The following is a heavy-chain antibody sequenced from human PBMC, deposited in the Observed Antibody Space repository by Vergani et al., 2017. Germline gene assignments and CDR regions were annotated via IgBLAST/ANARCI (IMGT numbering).Heavy chain of an antibody. J-gene: IGHJ4*02. V-gene: IGHV3-30-3*01. D-gene: IGHD5-24*01. Sequence: QVQLVESGGGVAQPGRSLRLSCAASGFTFSSYATHWVRQAPGKGLEWVAVISHDGSNKYYADSVKGRFTISRDNSKNTLYLQMNSLRAEDTAVYYCARDPLRGAATILDYWGQGTLVTVSS. CDR2: ISHDGSNK. CDR1: GFTFSSYA. CDR3: ARDPLRGAATILDY.